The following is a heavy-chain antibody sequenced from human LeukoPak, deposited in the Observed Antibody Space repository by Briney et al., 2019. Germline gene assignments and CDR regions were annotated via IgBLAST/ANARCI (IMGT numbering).Heavy chain of an antibody. D-gene: IGHD2-21*02. Sequence: GGSLRLSCAASGFTFSSYAMSWVRQAPGKGLEWVSAISGSGGSTYYADSVKGRFTISRDNSKNTLYLQMNSLRAEDTAVYYCAKGIHIVVMTAILFYWGQGTLVTVSS. CDR2: ISGSGGST. J-gene: IGHJ4*02. V-gene: IGHV3-23*01. CDR1: GFTFSSYA. CDR3: AKGIHIVVMTAILFY.